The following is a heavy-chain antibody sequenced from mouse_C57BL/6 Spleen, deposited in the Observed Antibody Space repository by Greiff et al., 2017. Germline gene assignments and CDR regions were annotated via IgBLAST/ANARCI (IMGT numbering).Heavy chain of an antibody. CDR3: ARCWAVYFDV. CDR1: GFTFTDYY. D-gene: IGHD4-1*01. V-gene: IGHV7-3*01. CDR2: IRNKAYGYTT. Sequence: EVQGVESGGGLVQPGGSLSLSCAASGFTFTDYYMSLVRQPPGKALEWLCFIRNKAYGYTTEYSASVKGRFAIFRDNSQSILYLQLHALGAEDSASYYCARCWAVYFDVWGTGTTVTVSS. J-gene: IGHJ1*03.